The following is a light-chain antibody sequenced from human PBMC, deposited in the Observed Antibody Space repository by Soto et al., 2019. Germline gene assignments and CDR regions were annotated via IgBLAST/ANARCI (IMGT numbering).Light chain of an antibody. CDR2: GAS. CDR3: QQSSTPPLT. V-gene: IGKV1-39*01. CDR1: QSIDRF. Sequence: DIQMTQSPSSLSASVGDRVTITCRPSQSIDRFLNWYQHKPGKAPKLLIYGASSLQSGVPSRFTGSGSGTYFTLTINSLQPEDSATYYCQQSSTPPLTFGGGTNVEVE. J-gene: IGKJ4*01.